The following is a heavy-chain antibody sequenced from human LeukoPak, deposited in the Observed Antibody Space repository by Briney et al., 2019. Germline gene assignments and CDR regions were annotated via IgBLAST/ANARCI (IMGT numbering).Heavy chain of an antibody. CDR2: INSDGSST. Sequence: GGSLRLSCAASGFTFSSYWMHWVRQAPGKGLVWVSRINSDGSSTSYADSVKGRFTISRDNAKNTLYLQMNSLRAEDTAVYYCAREPDDSSGYCFDYWGQGTLATVSS. CDR1: GFTFSSYW. CDR3: AREPDDSSGYCFDY. J-gene: IGHJ4*02. V-gene: IGHV3-74*01. D-gene: IGHD3-22*01.